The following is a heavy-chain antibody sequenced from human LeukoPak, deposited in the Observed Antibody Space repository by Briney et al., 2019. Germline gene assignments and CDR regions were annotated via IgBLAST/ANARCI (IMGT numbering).Heavy chain of an antibody. D-gene: IGHD5-18*01. CDR1: GYTFTGYY. CDR2: INPNSGGT. J-gene: IGHJ4*02. Sequence: ASVKVSCKASGYTFTGYYMHWVRQAPRQGVEWMGWINPNSGGTNYAQKFQGRVTMTRDTSISTAYMELSRLRSDDTAVYYCARAADTAMAHFDYWGQGTLVTVSS. CDR3: ARAADTAMAHFDY. V-gene: IGHV1-2*02.